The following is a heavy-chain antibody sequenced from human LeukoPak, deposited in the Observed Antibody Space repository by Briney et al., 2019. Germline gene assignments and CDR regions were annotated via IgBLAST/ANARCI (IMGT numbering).Heavy chain of an antibody. D-gene: IGHD2-2*01. CDR1: GFTFSSSG. CDR3: ARVLRTSAFSFDF. Sequence: GGSLRLSCAASGFTFSSSGMHWVRQAPGRGLEWVAIIWYDGSNKYYADSVKGRFTISRDNSKNTLYLQMNSLTAGDTAVYYCARVLRTSAFSFDFWGQGSLVTVSS. J-gene: IGHJ4*02. V-gene: IGHV3-33*01. CDR2: IWYDGSNK.